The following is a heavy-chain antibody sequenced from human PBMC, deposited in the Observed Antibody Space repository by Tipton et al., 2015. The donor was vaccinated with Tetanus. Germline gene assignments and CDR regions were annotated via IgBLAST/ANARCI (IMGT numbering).Heavy chain of an antibody. V-gene: IGHV3-11*01. Sequence: SLRLFCAASGFTFSDYYMTWIRQAPGKGLECVSYINGGGSTQYYADSVKGRFTISRDNARNSLYLHMSSLRAEDTAVYYCARARFRGHSYTYFDYWGQGTLVTVYS. CDR2: INGGGSTQ. J-gene: IGHJ4*02. CDR3: ARARFRGHSYTYFDY. CDR1: GFTFSDYY. D-gene: IGHD5-18*01.